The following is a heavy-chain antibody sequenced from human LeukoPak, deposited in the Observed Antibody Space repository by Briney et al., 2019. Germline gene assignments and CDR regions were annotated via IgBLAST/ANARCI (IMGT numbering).Heavy chain of an antibody. CDR1: GGSFSGYY. J-gene: IGHJ4*02. V-gene: IGHV4-34*01. D-gene: IGHD3-10*01. CDR3: ARGYKGYYYGSGSSFYFDY. CDR2: INHSGST. Sequence: SETLSLTCAVYGGSFSGYYWIWIRQPPGKGLEWIGEINHSGSTNYNPSLKSRVTISVDTSKNQFSLKLSSVTAADTAVYYCARGYKGYYYGSGSSFYFDYWGQGTLVTVSS.